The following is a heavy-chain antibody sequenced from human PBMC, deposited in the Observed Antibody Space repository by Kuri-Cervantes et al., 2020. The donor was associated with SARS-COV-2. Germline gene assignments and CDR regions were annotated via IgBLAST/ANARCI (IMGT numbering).Heavy chain of an antibody. J-gene: IGHJ4*02. CDR3: AKDPYDFWSGYYLYYFDY. D-gene: IGHD3-3*01. Sequence: GESLKISCAASGFTFSSYAMSWVRQAPGKGLEWVSAISGSGGSTYYADSVKGRFTISRDNSKNTLYLQMNSLRAEDTAVYYCAKDPYDFWSGYYLYYFDYWGQGTLVTV. CDR2: ISGSGGST. V-gene: IGHV3-23*01. CDR1: GFTFSSYA.